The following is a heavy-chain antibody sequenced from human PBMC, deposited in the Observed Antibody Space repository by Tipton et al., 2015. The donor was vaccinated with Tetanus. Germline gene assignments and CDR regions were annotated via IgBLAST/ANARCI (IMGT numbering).Heavy chain of an antibody. J-gene: IGHJ4*02. CDR3: AGGAGKPAYFDY. D-gene: IGHD2-2*01. CDR1: GGSVSSGRYY. CDR2: IYYSGST. Sequence: TLSLTCTVSGGSVSSGRYYWSWIRQPPGKGLEWIGYIYYSGSTNYNPSLKSRVTISVDTSRNQFSLKLSSVTAADTAVYYCAGGAGKPAYFDYWGQGTLVTVSS. V-gene: IGHV4-61*01.